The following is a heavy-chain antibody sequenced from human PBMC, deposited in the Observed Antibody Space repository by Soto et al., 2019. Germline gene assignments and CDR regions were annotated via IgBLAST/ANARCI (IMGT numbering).Heavy chain of an antibody. CDR3: ARDSSGMIFDY. CDR1: GGYISSYY. V-gene: IGHV4-59*01. J-gene: IGHJ4*02. D-gene: IGHD3-22*01. CDR2: IYYSGST. Sequence: SETLSLTCTVSGGYISSYYWSWIRQPPGKGLEWIGYIYYSGSTNYNPSLKSRVTISVDTSKTQFSLKLSSVTAADTAVYYCARDSSGMIFDYWGQGTLVTVSS.